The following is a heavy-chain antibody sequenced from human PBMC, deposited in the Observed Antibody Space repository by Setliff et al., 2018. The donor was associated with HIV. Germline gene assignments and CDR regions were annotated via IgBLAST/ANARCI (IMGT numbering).Heavy chain of an antibody. CDR3: ARGTVVPYYLDY. CDR2: INHSGST. CDR1: GGSFSGYY. V-gene: IGHV4-34*01. Sequence: SETLSLTCAAYGGSFSGYYWNWIRQPPGRGLEWIGEINHSGSTNDNPSLKSRVTISVDTSKNQFSLKLSSVTAADTAVYYCARGTVVPYYLDYWGQGTLVTVSS. D-gene: IGHD2-15*01. J-gene: IGHJ4*02.